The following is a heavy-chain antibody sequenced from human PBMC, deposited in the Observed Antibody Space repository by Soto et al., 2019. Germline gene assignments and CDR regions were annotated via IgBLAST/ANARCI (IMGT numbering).Heavy chain of an antibody. CDR2: SIPIFGTA. CDR1: GYTFTGFY. J-gene: IGHJ6*02. V-gene: IGHV1-69*13. Sequence: ASVKVSCKTSGYTFTGFYMHWERKAPGQGLEWMGGSIPIFGTAYYGQKFQGRVTITAGEPTMTAYMELSSLISEDTAVYYCARAIYRWADYYYYGMDVWGQGTTVTVSS. D-gene: IGHD4-4*01. CDR3: ARAIYRWADYYYYGMDV.